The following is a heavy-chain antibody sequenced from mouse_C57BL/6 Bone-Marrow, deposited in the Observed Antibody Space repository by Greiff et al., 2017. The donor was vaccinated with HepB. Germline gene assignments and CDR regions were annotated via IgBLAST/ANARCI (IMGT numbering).Heavy chain of an antibody. V-gene: IGHV1-81*01. J-gene: IGHJ3*01. CDR1: GYTFTSYG. CDR2: IYPRSGNT. D-gene: IGHD1-1*01. Sequence: VHLVESGAELARPGASVKLSCKASGYTFTSYGISWVKQRTGQGLEWIGEIYPRSGNTYYNEKFKGKATLTADKSSSTAYMELRSLTSEDSAVYFCARSVYGSSPWFAYWGQGTLVTVSA. CDR3: ARSVYGSSPWFAY.